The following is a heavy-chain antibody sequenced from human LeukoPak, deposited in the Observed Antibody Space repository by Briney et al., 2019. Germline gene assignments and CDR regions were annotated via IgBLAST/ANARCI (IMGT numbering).Heavy chain of an antibody. CDR1: GFTFSSYS. Sequence: GGSLRLSCAASGFTFSSYSMNWVRQAPGKGLEWVSSISSSSSYIYYADSVKGRFTISRDNSKNTLYLQMNSLRAEDTAVYYCAKDHDILTGHAWPVYYFDYWGQGTLVTVSS. D-gene: IGHD3-9*01. V-gene: IGHV3-21*01. J-gene: IGHJ4*02. CDR2: ISSSSSYI. CDR3: AKDHDILTGHAWPVYYFDY.